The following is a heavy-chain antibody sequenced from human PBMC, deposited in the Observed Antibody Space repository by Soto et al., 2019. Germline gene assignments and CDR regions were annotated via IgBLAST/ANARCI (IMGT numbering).Heavy chain of an antibody. CDR2: ISSSSSTI. J-gene: IGHJ5*02. V-gene: IGHV3-48*01. D-gene: IGHD6-13*01. CDR3: AREATAAGGAFDP. CDR1: GFTFSSYS. Sequence: EVQLVESGGGLVQPGGSLRLSCAASGFTFSSYSMNWVRQAPGKGLEWVSYISSSSSTIYYADSVKGRFTISRDNAKNSLDLQMNGVRAEDTAVDYGAREATAAGGAFDPWGQGTLVTVSS.